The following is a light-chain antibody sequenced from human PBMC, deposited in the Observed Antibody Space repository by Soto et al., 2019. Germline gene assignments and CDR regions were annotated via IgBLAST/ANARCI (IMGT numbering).Light chain of an antibody. CDR2: DSS. J-gene: IGKJ4*01. CDR3: QQRSDWPST. Sequence: EIVLTQSPATLSLSPGERATLSCRASQSVGTYFAWYQQKPGQAPRLLIYDSSNRATGIPARFSGSGSGTDFTLTIRSLEPADFAVYYCQQRSDWPSTFGGGTKVEIK. V-gene: IGKV3-11*01. CDR1: QSVGTY.